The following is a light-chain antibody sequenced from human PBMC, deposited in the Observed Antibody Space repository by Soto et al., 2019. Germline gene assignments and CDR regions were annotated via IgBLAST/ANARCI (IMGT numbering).Light chain of an antibody. CDR2: EVS. CDR3: SSYGGRNNFVV. V-gene: IGLV2-14*01. CDR1: SSDVGGYNY. J-gene: IGLJ2*01. Sequence: QSALTQPASVSGSPGQSITISCTGTSSDVGGYNYVSWYQHHPGKAPKLMIFEVSNRPSGVSNRFSGSKSGITASLTVSGLHTDDEAIYYCSSYGGRNNFVVFGGGTKLTVL.